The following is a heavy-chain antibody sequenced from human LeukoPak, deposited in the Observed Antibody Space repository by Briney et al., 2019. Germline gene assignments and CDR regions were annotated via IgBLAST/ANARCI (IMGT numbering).Heavy chain of an antibody. CDR1: GFTLSSFL. CDR3: ARGALDYDFWSDLRYYFDY. J-gene: IGHJ4*02. Sequence: WGAPGPSCAAPGFTLSSFLMRWGRQAPGEGGGGGGNKKQDGSEKCYVDSVKGRFTISRDNAKNSLYLQMNSLRAEDTAVYYCARGALDYDFWSDLRYYFDYWGQGTLVTVSS. CDR2: KKQDGSEK. V-gene: IGHV3-7*04. D-gene: IGHD3-3*01.